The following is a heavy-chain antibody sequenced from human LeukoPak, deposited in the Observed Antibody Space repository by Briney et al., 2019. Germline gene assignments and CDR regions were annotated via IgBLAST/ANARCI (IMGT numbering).Heavy chain of an antibody. Sequence: SETLSLTCAVYGGSFSGYYWSWIRQPPGKGLEWIGEINHSGSTNYNPSLKSRVTISVDTSKNQFSLKLSSVTAADTAVHYCARSDFWSGYPFTHWGQGTLVTVSS. V-gene: IGHV4-34*01. J-gene: IGHJ1*01. CDR3: ARSDFWSGYPFTH. CDR1: GGSFSGYY. D-gene: IGHD3-3*01. CDR2: INHSGST.